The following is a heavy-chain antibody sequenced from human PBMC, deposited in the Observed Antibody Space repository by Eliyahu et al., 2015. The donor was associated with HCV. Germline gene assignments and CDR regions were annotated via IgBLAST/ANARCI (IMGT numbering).Heavy chain of an antibody. CDR1: GYSFTXYW. Sequence: EVQLVQSGAEVKKPGESLKISCKGSGYSFTXYWXGWVRQMPGKGLEWMGIIDPGDSDTKYSPSFQGQVTISADKSISTAYLQWSSLKASDTAMYYCARPGYYDSSGYSAFDIWGQGTTVTVSS. V-gene: IGHV5-51*01. D-gene: IGHD3-22*01. J-gene: IGHJ3*02. CDR3: ARPGYYDSSGYSAFDI. CDR2: IDPGDSDT.